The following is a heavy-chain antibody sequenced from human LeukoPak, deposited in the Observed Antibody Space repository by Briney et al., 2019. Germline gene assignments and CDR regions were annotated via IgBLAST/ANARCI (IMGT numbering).Heavy chain of an antibody. J-gene: IGHJ6*02. V-gene: IGHV1-8*01. CDR3: GFGDPYYYYGMDV. Sequence: ASVTVSFKASGYTFTSYDINWVRQATGQGLEWMGWMNPNSGNTGYAQKFQGRVTMTRNTSISTAYMELGSLRSEDTAVYYCGFGDPYYYYGMDVWGQGTTVTVSS. CDR2: MNPNSGNT. CDR1: GYTFTSYD. D-gene: IGHD3-10*01.